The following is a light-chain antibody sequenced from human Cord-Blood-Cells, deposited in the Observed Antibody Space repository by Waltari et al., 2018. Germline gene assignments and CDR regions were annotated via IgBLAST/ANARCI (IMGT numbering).Light chain of an antibody. CDR2: EVS. J-gene: IGLJ1*01. CDR3: SSYAGSNNYV. Sequence: QSALTQPPSASGSPGQSVTIPSTGTRSDVGAYNYVSWYHQHPGKAPKLMIYEVSKRPSGVPDRFSGSKSGNTASRTVSGLQAEDEADYYCSSYAGSNNYVFGTGTKVTVL. CDR1: RSDVGAYNY. V-gene: IGLV2-8*01.